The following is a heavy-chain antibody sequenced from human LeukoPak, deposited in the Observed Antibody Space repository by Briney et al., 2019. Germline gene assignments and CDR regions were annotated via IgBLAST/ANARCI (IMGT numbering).Heavy chain of an antibody. Sequence: PGGSLRLSCAASGFTFSSYSMNWVRQAPGKGLEWVSYISSSSSTIYYADSVKGRFTISRDNAKNSLYLQMNSLRAEDTAVYYCARCCSSTSCYGTHAFDIWGQGTMVTVSS. D-gene: IGHD2-2*01. CDR3: ARCCSSTSCYGTHAFDI. V-gene: IGHV3-48*04. CDR1: GFTFSSYS. CDR2: ISSSSSTI. J-gene: IGHJ3*02.